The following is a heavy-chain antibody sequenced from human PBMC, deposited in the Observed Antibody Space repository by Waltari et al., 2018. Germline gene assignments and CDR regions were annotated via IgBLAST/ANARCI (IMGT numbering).Heavy chain of an antibody. CDR3: AREDSSGWYLDY. CDR2: IYYRGST. V-gene: IGHV4-59*01. D-gene: IGHD6-19*01. J-gene: IGHJ4*02. Sequence: QVQLQESGPGLVKPSETLSLTCTVSGGSISSYYWSWIRQPPGKGLEWIGYIYYRGSTNYNPALKSRVTISVDTSKNQFSLKLSSVTAADTAVYYCAREDSSGWYLDYWGQGTLVTVSS. CDR1: GGSISSYY.